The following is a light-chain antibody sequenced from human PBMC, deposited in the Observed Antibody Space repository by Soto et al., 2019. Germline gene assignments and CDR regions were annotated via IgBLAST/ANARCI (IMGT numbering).Light chain of an antibody. J-gene: IGKJ2*01. Sequence: AIQMTQSPSSLSASVGDRVTIACRASQGIENDLAWYQQKPGRAPKLLIYPASSFHSGVPSRFSGSGSGTDFTLTISSLQPEDFATYYCLQDYSYPYTFGQGTKLEIK. V-gene: IGKV1-6*01. CDR1: QGIEND. CDR3: LQDYSYPYT. CDR2: PAS.